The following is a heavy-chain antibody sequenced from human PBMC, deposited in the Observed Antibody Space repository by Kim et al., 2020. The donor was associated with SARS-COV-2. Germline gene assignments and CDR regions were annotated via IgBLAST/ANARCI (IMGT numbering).Heavy chain of an antibody. CDR2: ISSSSSYI. V-gene: IGHV3-21*01. D-gene: IGHD6-13*01. Sequence: GGSLRLSCAASGFTFSSYSMNWVRQAPGKGLEWVSSISSSSSYIYYADSVKGRFTISRDNAKNSLYLQMNSLRAEDTAVYYCARSQEYSSSWYYYYGMDVWGQGTTVTVSS. CDR3: ARSQEYSSSWYYYYGMDV. J-gene: IGHJ6*02. CDR1: GFTFSSYS.